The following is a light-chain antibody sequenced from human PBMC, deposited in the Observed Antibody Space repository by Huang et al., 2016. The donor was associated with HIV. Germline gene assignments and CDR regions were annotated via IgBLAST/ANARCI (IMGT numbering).Light chain of an antibody. CDR1: QIVSSH. CDR3: QQYNDFRST. Sequence: ETVMTQSPVTLSVSPGDRASLSCRSSQIVSSHLAWYQQKPGQAPRLRIYDASTRATGVPARFSGSGAGTEFTLTISTLQSEDSAVYYCQQYNDFRSTFGPGTRVEIK. V-gene: IGKV3-15*01. CDR2: DAS. J-gene: IGKJ3*01.